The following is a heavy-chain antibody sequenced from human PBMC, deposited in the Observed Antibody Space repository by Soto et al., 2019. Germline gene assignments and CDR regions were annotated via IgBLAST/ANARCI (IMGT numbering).Heavy chain of an antibody. CDR2: IYSSGNT. Sequence: DVQVVESGGGLVLPGGSLRLSCAASGFTVSPSRMSWFRQAPGKGLEWVSVIYSSGNTYYADSVKGRFTISRDNTQNTLYIKMNILSAEDTAVYYCARARRGDGNAELWGQGTLVTVSS. D-gene: IGHD1-7*01. CDR1: GFTVSPSR. J-gene: IGHJ4*02. V-gene: IGHV3-66*01. CDR3: ARARRGDGNAEL.